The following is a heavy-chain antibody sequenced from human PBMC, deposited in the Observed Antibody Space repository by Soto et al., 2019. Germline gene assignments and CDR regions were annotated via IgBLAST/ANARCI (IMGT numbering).Heavy chain of an antibody. Sequence: SETLSLTCTVSGGSVSSASYYWSWIGQPPWKGLEWIGYVDYTGSTNYNPSLKSRVTISVDTSKNQFSLKLTSATAADTAMYYCARACEHLYFDCRGPGXLVTVYS. CDR3: ARACEHLYFDC. CDR2: VDYTGST. CDR1: GGSVSSASYY. J-gene: IGHJ4*02. V-gene: IGHV4-61*01.